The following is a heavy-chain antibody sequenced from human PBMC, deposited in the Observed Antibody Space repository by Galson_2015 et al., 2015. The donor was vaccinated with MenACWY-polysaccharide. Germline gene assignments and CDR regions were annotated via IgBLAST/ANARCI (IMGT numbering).Heavy chain of an antibody. J-gene: IGHJ4*02. V-gene: IGHV3-23*01. D-gene: IGHD2-15*01. CDR2: ISGSSSST. CDR1: GFTFSSYA. CDR3: AKGGGGSCDSARGY. Sequence: SLRLSCAASGFTFSSYAMSWVRQAPGKGLEWVSVISGSSSSTYYADSVKGRFTISRDNSKNTLYLQMNSLRAEDTAVYYCAKGGGGSCDSARGYWSQGSLVTVSS.